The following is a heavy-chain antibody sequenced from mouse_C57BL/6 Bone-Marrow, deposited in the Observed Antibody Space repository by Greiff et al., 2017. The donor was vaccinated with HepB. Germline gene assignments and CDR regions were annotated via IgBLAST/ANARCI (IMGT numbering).Heavy chain of an antibody. Sequence: VQLQQSGAELVRPGASVKLSCTASGFNIKDDYMHWVKQRPEQGLEWIGWIDPENGDTEYASKFQGKATITADTSSNTAYLQLSSLTSEDTAVYYCTTHGLFDYWGQGTTLTVSS. CDR2: IDPENGDT. CDR1: GFNIKDDY. CDR3: TTHGLFDY. D-gene: IGHD1-1*02. J-gene: IGHJ2*01. V-gene: IGHV14-4*01.